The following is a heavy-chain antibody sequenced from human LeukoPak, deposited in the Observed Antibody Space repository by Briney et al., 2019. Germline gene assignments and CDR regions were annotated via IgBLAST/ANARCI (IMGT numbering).Heavy chain of an antibody. Sequence: PSETLSLTCSVSGGSMNTYYWSWIRQPAGAGLEWIGLIYSSGGTYYNPSLKSRVTMSIDTSRNHFSLNLISVTAAYTAVYYCARGGADAYDVYYLDVWGTGTTVTVSS. D-gene: IGHD5-12*01. CDR3: ARGGADAYDVYYLDV. V-gene: IGHV4-4*07. J-gene: IGHJ6*03. CDR2: IYSSGGT. CDR1: GGSMNTYY.